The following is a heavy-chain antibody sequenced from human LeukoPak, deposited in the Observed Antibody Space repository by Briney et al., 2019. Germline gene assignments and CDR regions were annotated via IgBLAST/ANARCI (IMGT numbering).Heavy chain of an antibody. D-gene: IGHD2-15*01. Sequence: SETLSLTCAVYGGSFSGYYWGWIRQPPGKGLEWIGDINHSGSTNYNPSLKSRVTISVDTSKNQFSLKLSSVTAADTAVYYCARGNPIVVVVAATPYYFDYWGQGTLVTVSS. J-gene: IGHJ4*02. CDR2: INHSGST. CDR1: GGSFSGYY. V-gene: IGHV4-34*01. CDR3: ARGNPIVVVVAATPYYFDY.